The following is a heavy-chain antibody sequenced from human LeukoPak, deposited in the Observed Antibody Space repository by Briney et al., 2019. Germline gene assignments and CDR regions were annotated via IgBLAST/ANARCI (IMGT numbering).Heavy chain of an antibody. CDR1: GYTFTGYY. Sequence: ASVMVSCKASGYTFTGYYIHWVRQAPGQRLEWMGWINPNSGGTNSAQKFQGRVTMTRDTSISTAYMELSRLTSDDTAVYYCARQAPGIAAAGNWFDPWGQGTLVTVSS. J-gene: IGHJ5*02. V-gene: IGHV1-2*02. CDR2: INPNSGGT. D-gene: IGHD6-13*01. CDR3: ARQAPGIAAAGNWFDP.